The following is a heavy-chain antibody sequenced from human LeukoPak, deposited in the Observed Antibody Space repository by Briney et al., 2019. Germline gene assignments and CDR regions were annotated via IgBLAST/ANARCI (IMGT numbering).Heavy chain of an antibody. V-gene: IGHV3-74*01. J-gene: IGHJ4*02. CDR2: ITSDGSVTLYGDGSGT. CDR3: AREAYSSDWYGPDY. Sequence: QPGGSLRLSCAASGFTFSTYWMHWVRQAPGKGLVWVSRITSDGSVTLYGDGSGTTYADSVKGRFTISRDNAKNTLYLQMDSLRAEDTAVYYCAREAYSSDWYGPDYWGQGTLVTVSA. CDR1: GFTFSTYW. D-gene: IGHD6-13*01.